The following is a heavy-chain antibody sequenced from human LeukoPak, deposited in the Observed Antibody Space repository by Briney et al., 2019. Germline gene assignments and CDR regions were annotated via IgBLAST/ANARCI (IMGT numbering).Heavy chain of an antibody. CDR2: IYFSGST. CDR3: ARSAWFGESMSGY. CDR1: GGSISRSNSY. J-gene: IGHJ4*02. Sequence: SETLSLTCTVSGGSISRSNSYGGWLRQPPGRGLEWIGSIYFSGSTYYNPSLKSRVTISVNTSKNQFSLKLRSVTAADTAVYYCARSAWFGESMSGYWGQGTLVTVSS. V-gene: IGHV4-39*07. D-gene: IGHD3-10*01.